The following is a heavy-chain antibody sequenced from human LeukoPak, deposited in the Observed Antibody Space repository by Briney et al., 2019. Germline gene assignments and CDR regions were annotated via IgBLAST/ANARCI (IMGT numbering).Heavy chain of an antibody. Sequence: GGSLRLSCAASGFTFDDYAMHWVGQAPGKGLEWVAGISWSSGNIGYADSVKGRFTISRDNAENSLHLQMNSLRTEDTALYFCARDAWRRAFNYGMDVWGQGTTVAVSS. V-gene: IGHV3-9*01. D-gene: IGHD5-12*01. J-gene: IGHJ6*02. CDR3: ARDAWRRAFNYGMDV. CDR2: ISWSSGNI. CDR1: GFTFDDYA.